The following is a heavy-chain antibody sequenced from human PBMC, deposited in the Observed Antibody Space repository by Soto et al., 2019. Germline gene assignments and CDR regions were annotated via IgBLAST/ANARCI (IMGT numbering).Heavy chain of an antibody. CDR3: ASQHYYDSSGYYVVY. V-gene: IGHV3-66*04. CDR1: GFTVSSNY. CDR2: ISSGGNT. J-gene: IGHJ4*02. Sequence: GGSLRLSCAASGFTVSSNYMSWVRQAPGKGLEWVSVISSGGNTYYAGSVKGRFTISRDNSKNTLYLQMSSLRAEDTAVYYCASQHYYDSSGYYVVYWGQGTLVTVSS. D-gene: IGHD3-22*01.